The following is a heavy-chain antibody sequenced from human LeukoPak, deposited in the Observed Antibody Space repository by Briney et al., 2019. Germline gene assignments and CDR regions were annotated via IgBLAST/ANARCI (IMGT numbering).Heavy chain of an antibody. CDR1: GGSISSGSYY. V-gene: IGHV4-61*02. Sequence: PSQTLSLICTVSGGSISSGSYYWSWIRQPAGKGLEWIGRIYTSGSTNYNPSLKSRVTISVDTSKNQFSLKLSSVTAADTAVYYCARGFWGVEDNFDYWGQGTLVTVSS. D-gene: IGHD3-10*01. J-gene: IGHJ4*02. CDR2: IYTSGST. CDR3: ARGFWGVEDNFDY.